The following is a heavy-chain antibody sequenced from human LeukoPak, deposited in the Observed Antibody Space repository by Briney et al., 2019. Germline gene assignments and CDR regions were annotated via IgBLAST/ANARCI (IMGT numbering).Heavy chain of an antibody. J-gene: IGHJ4*02. D-gene: IGHD3-3*01. CDR2: IYSGGST. Sequence: PGGSLRLSCTVSGFTVSTNSMSWVRQTPGKGLEWVSFIYSGGSTHYSDSVKGRFTISRDNSKNTLYLQMNSLRAEDTAVYYCARSARLMKGVVEVTALDDWGQGTLVTVSS. CDR1: GFTVSTNS. V-gene: IGHV3-53*01. CDR3: ARSARLMKGVVEVTALDD.